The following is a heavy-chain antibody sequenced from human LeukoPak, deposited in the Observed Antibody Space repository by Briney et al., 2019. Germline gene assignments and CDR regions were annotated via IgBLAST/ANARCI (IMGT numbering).Heavy chain of an antibody. V-gene: IGHV4-39*07. Sequence: SETLSLTCTVSGGSISSSSYYWGWIRQPPGKGLEWIGSIYYSGSTYYYPSLKSRVTISVDTSKNQFSLKLSSVTAADTAVYYCARERYYYDSSGYYSYDAFDIWGQGTMVTVSS. J-gene: IGHJ3*02. CDR2: IYYSGST. CDR3: ARERYYYDSSGYYSYDAFDI. D-gene: IGHD3-22*01. CDR1: GGSISSSSYY.